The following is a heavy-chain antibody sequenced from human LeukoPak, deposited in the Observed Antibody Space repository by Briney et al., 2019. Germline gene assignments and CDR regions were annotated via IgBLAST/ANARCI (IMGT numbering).Heavy chain of an antibody. D-gene: IGHD3-9*01. CDR1: GYTLTELS. CDR2: FDPEDGET. Sequence: ASVKVSCKVSGYTLTELSMHWVRQAPGKGLEWMGGFDPEDGETIYAQKFQGRVTMTEDTSTDTAYMGLSSLRSEDTAVYYCATGYDILTGYPYYFDYWGQGTLVTVSS. V-gene: IGHV1-24*01. CDR3: ATGYDILTGYPYYFDY. J-gene: IGHJ4*02.